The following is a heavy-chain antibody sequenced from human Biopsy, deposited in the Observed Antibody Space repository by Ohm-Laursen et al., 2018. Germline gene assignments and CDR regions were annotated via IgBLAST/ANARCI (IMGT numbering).Heavy chain of an antibody. CDR1: GVSISVDGYY. J-gene: IGHJ4*02. CDR3: ATFRASWDTTQGGDY. D-gene: IGHD1-26*01. Sequence: SETLSLTCTVSGVSISVDGYYWAWIRQLPGKGLDWIGYIYHSGTTYYNPSLKSRLTMSVGTSKNEFSLRLRSVTAADTAVYFCATFRASWDTTQGGDYWGQGTLVTVSS. V-gene: IGHV4-31*03. CDR2: IYHSGTT.